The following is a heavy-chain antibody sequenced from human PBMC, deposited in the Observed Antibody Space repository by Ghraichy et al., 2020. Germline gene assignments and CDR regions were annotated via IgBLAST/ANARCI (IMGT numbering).Heavy chain of an antibody. CDR3: ARSYSGWYNWFDP. D-gene: IGHD6-19*01. CDR1: GGSISSSSYY. V-gene: IGHV4-39*01. CDR2: IYYSGST. Sequence: SETLSLTCTVSGGSISSSSYYWGWIRQPPGKGLEWIGSIYYSGSTYYNPSLKSRVTISVDTSKNPFSLKLSSVTAADTAVYYCARSYSGWYNWFDPWGQGTLVTVSS. J-gene: IGHJ5*02.